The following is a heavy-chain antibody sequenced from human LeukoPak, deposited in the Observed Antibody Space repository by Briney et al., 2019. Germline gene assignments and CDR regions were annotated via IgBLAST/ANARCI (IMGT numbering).Heavy chain of an antibody. CDR1: GFSFSDYY. D-gene: IGHD3-10*01. V-gene: IGHV3-7*01. J-gene: IGHJ6*02. CDR3: ARDVSGGSGSYYYYYGMDV. Sequence: TGGSLRLSCVASGFSFSDYYMVWIRQAPGKGLEWVANIKEDGSEKYYVDSVKGRFTISRDNAKNSLYLQMNSLRAEDTAVYYCARDVSGGSGSYYYYYGMDVWGQGTTVTVSS. CDR2: IKEDGSEK.